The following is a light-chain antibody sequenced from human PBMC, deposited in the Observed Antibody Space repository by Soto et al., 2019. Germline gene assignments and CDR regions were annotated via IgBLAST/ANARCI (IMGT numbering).Light chain of an antibody. CDR2: AAS. J-gene: IGKJ4*01. CDR1: QGISNY. V-gene: IGKV1-27*01. CDR3: QKYNSAPLT. Sequence: DMQMTQPPSAMSAYVGDRVTITCRASQGISNYLAWYQQKPGKVPKLLIYAASTLQSGVPSRFSGGGSGTDFTLTISSLQPEDVATYYCQKYNSAPLTFGGGTKVDNK.